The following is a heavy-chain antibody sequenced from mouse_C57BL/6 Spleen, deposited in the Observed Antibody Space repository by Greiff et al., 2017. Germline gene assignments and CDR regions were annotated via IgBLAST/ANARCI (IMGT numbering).Heavy chain of an antibody. CDR2: IYPGDGDT. V-gene: IGHV1-80*01. CDR3: ARGAGGYYFDY. CDR1: GYAFSSYW. Sequence: QVQLKESGAELVKPGASVKISCKASGYAFSSYWMNWVKQRPGKGLEWIGQIYPGDGDTNYNGKLKGKATLTADKSSSTAYMQLSSLTSEDSAVYFCARGAGGYYFDYWGQGTTLTVSS. J-gene: IGHJ2*01.